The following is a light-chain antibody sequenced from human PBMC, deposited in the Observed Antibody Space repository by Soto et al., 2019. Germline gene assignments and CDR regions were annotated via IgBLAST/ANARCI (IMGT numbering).Light chain of an antibody. CDR3: QYYDSYSWT. J-gene: IGKJ1*01. Sequence: DIQMTQSPSTLSASVGDRVTITCRASQSISDWLAWYQQKPGKAPKFLISKASNLESGVPSRFSGSGSGTEFTLTISSVQPDDFATYYCQYYDSYSWTFGQGTKVEIK. CDR1: QSISDW. CDR2: KAS. V-gene: IGKV1-5*03.